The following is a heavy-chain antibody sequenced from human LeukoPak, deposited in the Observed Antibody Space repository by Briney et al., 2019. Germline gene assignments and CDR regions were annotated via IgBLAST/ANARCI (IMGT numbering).Heavy chain of an antibody. CDR1: GGSISSGDYY. CDR2: IYYSGST. D-gene: IGHD3-3*01. Sequence: SETLSLTCTVSGGSISSGDYYWSWIRQPPGKGLEWIGYIYYSGSTYYNPSLKSRVTISVDTSKNQFSLKLSSVTAADTAVYYCARDRPLWSGYSHYYYGMDVWGQGTTVTVSS. J-gene: IGHJ6*02. CDR3: ARDRPLWSGYSHYYYGMDV. V-gene: IGHV4-30-4*01.